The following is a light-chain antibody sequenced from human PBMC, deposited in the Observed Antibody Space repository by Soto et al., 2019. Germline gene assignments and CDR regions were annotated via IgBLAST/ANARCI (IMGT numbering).Light chain of an antibody. CDR3: QQRSNWPPIT. J-gene: IGKJ5*01. CDR2: DAS. Sequence: DIVLTQSPATLSLSPGERATLSCRASQSVSNYLAWYQQKPGQAPRLLIHDASNRATGIPARVSGSGSGTDFTLTISNLEPEDFAVYYCQQRSNWPPITFGQGTRLENK. V-gene: IGKV3-11*01. CDR1: QSVSNY.